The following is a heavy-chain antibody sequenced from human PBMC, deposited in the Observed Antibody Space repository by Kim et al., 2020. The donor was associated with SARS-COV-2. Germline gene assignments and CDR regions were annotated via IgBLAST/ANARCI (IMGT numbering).Heavy chain of an antibody. J-gene: IGHJ6*02. Sequence: SETLSLTCSVSRATISPNYWTWIRQPPGKGLEWIGYVYYLGATVYNPSLESRVSMSVDLDKNQFSLRLSSVTTADTAVYYCARVGGDQFYYYGMDVWGQGTTVIVSS. CDR2: VYYLGAT. CDR3: ARVGGDQFYYYGMDV. D-gene: IGHD2-2*01. CDR1: RATISPNY. V-gene: IGHV4-59*01.